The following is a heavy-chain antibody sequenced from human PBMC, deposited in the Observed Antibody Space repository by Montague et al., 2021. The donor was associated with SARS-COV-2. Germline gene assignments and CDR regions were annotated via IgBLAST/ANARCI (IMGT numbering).Heavy chain of an antibody. V-gene: IGHV4-39*01. Sequence: SETLSLTCTVSGGSVSSSGYYWGWIRQPPGKGLEWIGSIYFSGSSYYXPSLKSRVSISVDTSKNQFSLRLSSVTAADTAVYYCARHRRRGLVMAAPNWFDPWGQGTLVTVSS. D-gene: IGHD2-15*01. CDR1: GGSVSSSGYY. J-gene: IGHJ5*02. CDR2: IYFSGSS. CDR3: ARHRRRGLVMAAPNWFDP.